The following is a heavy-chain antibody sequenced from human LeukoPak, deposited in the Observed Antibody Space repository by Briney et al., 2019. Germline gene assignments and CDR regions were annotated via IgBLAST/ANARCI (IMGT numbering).Heavy chain of an antibody. J-gene: IGHJ4*02. Sequence: SVKVSCKASGGTFSSYAISWVRQAPGQGLEWMGGIVPIFGTANYAQKFQGRVTITTDESTSTAYMELSSLRSEDTAVYYCARAVGTTVTTALFDYWGQGTLVTVSS. CDR1: GGTFSSYA. CDR2: IVPIFGTA. D-gene: IGHD4-17*01. CDR3: ARAVGTTVTTALFDY. V-gene: IGHV1-69*05.